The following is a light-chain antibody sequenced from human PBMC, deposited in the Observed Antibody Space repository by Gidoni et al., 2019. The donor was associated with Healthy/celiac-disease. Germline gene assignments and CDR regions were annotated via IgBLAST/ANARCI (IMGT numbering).Light chain of an antibody. CDR1: QSLLHSNGYNY. Sequence: IVMTQYTLSLPVTPGEPASISCRSSQSLLHSNGYNYLDWYLQKPGQSPQLLIYLGSNRASGVPDRFSGSGSGTDFTLKISRVEAEDVEVYYCMQALQTPLTFGGGTKVEIK. J-gene: IGKJ4*01. CDR2: LGS. V-gene: IGKV2-28*01. CDR3: MQALQTPLT.